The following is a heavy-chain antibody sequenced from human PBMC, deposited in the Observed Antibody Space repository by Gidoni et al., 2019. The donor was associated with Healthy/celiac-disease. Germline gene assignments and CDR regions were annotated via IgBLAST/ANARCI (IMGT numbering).Heavy chain of an antibody. Sequence: EVQLVESGGGLVKPGGSLRLSCAASGFPFSSYSMTWVRQAPGKGLEWVSSISSSSSYIYYADSVKGRFTISRDNAKNSLYLQMNSLRAEDTAVYYCARDKQLWCSGGSCYSRTLDYWGQGTLVTVSS. J-gene: IGHJ4*02. D-gene: IGHD2-15*01. CDR3: ARDKQLWCSGGSCYSRTLDY. CDR2: ISSSSSYI. CDR1: GFPFSSYS. V-gene: IGHV3-21*01.